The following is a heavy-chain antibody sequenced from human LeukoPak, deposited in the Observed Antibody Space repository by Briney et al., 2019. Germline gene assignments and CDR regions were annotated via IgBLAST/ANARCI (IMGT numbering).Heavy chain of an antibody. D-gene: IGHD3-22*01. CDR3: ARDRDYDSSGYPFDY. J-gene: IGHJ4*02. CDR1: GGTFSSYA. V-gene: IGHV1-69*04. Sequence: SVKVSCKAPGGTFSSYAISWVRQAPGQGLEWMGRIIPIFGIANYAQKFQGRVTITADKSTSTAYMELSSLRSEDTAVYYCARDRDYDSSGYPFDYWGQGTLVTVSS. CDR2: IIPIFGIA.